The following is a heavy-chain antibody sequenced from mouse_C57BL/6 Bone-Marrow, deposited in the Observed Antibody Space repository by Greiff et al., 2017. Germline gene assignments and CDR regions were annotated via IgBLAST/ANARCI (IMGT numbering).Heavy chain of an antibody. CDR3: ARGIYYGYHWYFDV. J-gene: IGHJ1*03. Sequence: EVMLVESGGGLVKPGGSLKLSCAASGFTFSSYAMSWVRQTPEKRLEWVATISDGGSYTYYPDNVKGRFTISRDNAKNNLYLQMSHLKSEDTAMYYCARGIYYGYHWYFDVWGTGTTVTVSS. D-gene: IGHD2-2*01. CDR1: GFTFSSYA. CDR2: ISDGGSYT. V-gene: IGHV5-4*03.